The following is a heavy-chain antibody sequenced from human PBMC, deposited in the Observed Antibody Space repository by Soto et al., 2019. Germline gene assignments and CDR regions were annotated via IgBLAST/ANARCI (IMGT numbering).Heavy chain of an antibody. CDR2: ISSSSSYI. J-gene: IGHJ4*02. CDR1: GFTFSSYS. Sequence: KPGGSLRLSCAASGFTFSSYSMNWVRQAPGKGLEWVSSISSSSSYIYYADSVKGRFTISRDNAKNSLYLQMNSLRAEDTAVYYCASTLHGFNSGSYQFDYWGQGTLVTVSS. CDR3: ASTLHGFNSGSYQFDY. V-gene: IGHV3-21*01. D-gene: IGHD1-26*01.